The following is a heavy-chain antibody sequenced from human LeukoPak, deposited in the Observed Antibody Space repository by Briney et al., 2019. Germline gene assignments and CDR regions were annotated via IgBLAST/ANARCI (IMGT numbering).Heavy chain of an antibody. D-gene: IGHD3-22*01. Sequence: GGSLRLSCAASGFTFSSYAMHWVRQAPGKGLEYVSAISSNGGSTYYANSVKGRFTISRDNSKNTLYLQMGSLRAEDMAVHYCARGGGYYDYWGQGTLVTVSS. CDR1: GFTFSSYA. V-gene: IGHV3-64*01. J-gene: IGHJ4*02. CDR2: ISSNGGST. CDR3: ARGGGYYDY.